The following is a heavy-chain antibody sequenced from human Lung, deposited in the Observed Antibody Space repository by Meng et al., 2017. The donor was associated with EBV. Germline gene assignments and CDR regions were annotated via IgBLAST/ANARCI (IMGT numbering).Heavy chain of an antibody. Sequence: QVQLVQSGAEVRKPGASVNVSCQASGYTFTSFPSSTVDWVRQAPGQMLEWMGWIDAGNGNTKYPQKFQGRVTITRDTSASTVFMELSSLVSEDTAVYYCARDRNYVHHFDYWGQGTLVTVSS. J-gene: IGHJ4*02. CDR2: IDAGNGNT. CDR3: ARDRNYVHHFDY. CDR1: GYTFTSFP. D-gene: IGHD1-7*01. V-gene: IGHV1-3*01.